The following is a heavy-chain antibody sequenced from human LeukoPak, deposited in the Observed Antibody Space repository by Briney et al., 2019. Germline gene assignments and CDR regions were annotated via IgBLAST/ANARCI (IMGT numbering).Heavy chain of an antibody. CDR3: AKDLREIAVAGIFDC. CDR2: ISGSGGST. V-gene: IGHV3-23*01. Sequence: GGSLRLSCAASGFTFSSYAMSWVRQAPGKGLEWVSTISGSGGSTYYADSVKGRFTISRGNSKNTLYLQMNSLRAEDTAVYYCAKDLREIAVAGIFDCWGQGTLVTVSS. J-gene: IGHJ4*02. D-gene: IGHD6-19*01. CDR1: GFTFSSYA.